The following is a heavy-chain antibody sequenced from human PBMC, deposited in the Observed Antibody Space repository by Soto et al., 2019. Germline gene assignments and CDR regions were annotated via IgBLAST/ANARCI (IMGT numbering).Heavy chain of an antibody. Sequence: ERSLRLSCPPSGFTCTRYSMNCVRHAPGKGLEWVSSISSTTNYIYYGDSMKGRFTISRDNAKNSLYLKMNSLRAEDTAVYYCARESEDLTSNFDYWGQGTLVTVS. J-gene: IGHJ4*02. V-gene: IGHV3-21*06. CDR3: ARESEDLTSNFDY. CDR1: GFTCTRYS. CDR2: ISSTTNYI.